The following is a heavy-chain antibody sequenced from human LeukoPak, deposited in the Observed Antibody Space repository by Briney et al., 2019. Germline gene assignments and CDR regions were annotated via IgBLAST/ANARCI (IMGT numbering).Heavy chain of an antibody. CDR1: GYTFTGYY. CDR2: INPNSGDT. J-gene: IGHJ4*02. V-gene: IGHV1-2*02. Sequence: ASVKVSCMASGYTFTGYYLHWVRQAPGQGLEWMGWINPNSGDTNYAQKFQGRVTMTRDTSISTAYMELSRLRSDDTAAYYCARGLYSSTWPFDYWGQGTLITVSS. CDR3: ARGLYSSTWPFDY. D-gene: IGHD6-13*01.